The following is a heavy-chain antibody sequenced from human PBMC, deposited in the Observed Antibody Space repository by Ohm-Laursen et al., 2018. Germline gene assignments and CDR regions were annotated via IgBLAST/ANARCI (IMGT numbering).Heavy chain of an antibody. Sequence: SLRLSCAASGFIFSEYSMSWVRQAPGRGLEWVSEIGGDGGSPQYADSVKGRFTISRDNSKSTLYLQLNSLRAEDTAVYYCAKDSVTRNGVFDAFDIWGQGSMVTVSS. J-gene: IGHJ3*02. CDR3: AKDSVTRNGVFDAFDI. V-gene: IGHV3-23*01. CDR1: GFIFSEYS. D-gene: IGHD2-21*02. CDR2: IGGDGGSP.